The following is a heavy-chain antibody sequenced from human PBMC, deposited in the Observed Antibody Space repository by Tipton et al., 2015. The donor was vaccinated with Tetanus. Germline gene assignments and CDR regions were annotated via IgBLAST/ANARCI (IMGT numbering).Heavy chain of an antibody. CDR1: GVSIKRSSFY. Sequence: TLSLTCAVSGVSIKRSSFYWGWIRQAPGRGLEWIGSINYSGTTYYSPPLKNRATISVDTSKNQLSLKITSVTADDTSVYYCARRQECRGGTCPWYFDLWGPGALVTVSS. CDR3: ARRQECRGGTCPWYFDL. J-gene: IGHJ2*01. D-gene: IGHD2-15*01. CDR2: INYSGTT. V-gene: IGHV4-39*01.